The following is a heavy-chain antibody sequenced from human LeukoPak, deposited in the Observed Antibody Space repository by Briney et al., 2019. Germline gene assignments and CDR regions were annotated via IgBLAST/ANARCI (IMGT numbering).Heavy chain of an antibody. CDR1: GYTFTGYY. J-gene: IGHJ4*02. CDR3: ARTPQRTTSLSGWHRIYFDS. CDR2: INPNSGGT. D-gene: IGHD6-19*01. V-gene: IGHV1-2*02. Sequence: ASVRVSCKASGYTFTGYYMHWVRQAPGQGLEWMGWINPNSGGTNYAQKFQGRVTMTRDTSISTAYMELSRLRSDDTAVYYCARTPQRTTSLSGWHRIYFDSGGREPLAPV.